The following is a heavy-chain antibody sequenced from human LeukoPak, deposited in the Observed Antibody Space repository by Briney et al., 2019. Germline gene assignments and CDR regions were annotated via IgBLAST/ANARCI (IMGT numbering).Heavy chain of an antibody. CDR2: IYTSGST. Sequence: SSETLSLTCTVSGGSISSYYWSWIRQPAGKGLEWIGRIYTSGSTNYNPSLKSRVTMSVDTSKNQFSLKLSSVTAADTAVYYCARGTLWFGEPTAMFDYWGQGTLVTVSS. V-gene: IGHV4-4*07. CDR1: GGSISSYY. D-gene: IGHD3-10*01. CDR3: ARGTLWFGEPTAMFDY. J-gene: IGHJ4*02.